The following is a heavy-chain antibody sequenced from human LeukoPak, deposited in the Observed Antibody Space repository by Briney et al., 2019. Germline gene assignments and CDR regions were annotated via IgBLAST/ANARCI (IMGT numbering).Heavy chain of an antibody. V-gene: IGHV3-48*01. J-gene: IGHJ3*02. Sequence: GGSLRLSCAASGFTFSSYSMNWVRQAPGKGLEWGSYISGSSSTIYYADSVKGRFTISRDNGKNTLYLQMNSLRAEDTAVYYCARDRAEIQRASYAFDIWGQGAMVTVSS. CDR1: GFTFSSYS. CDR3: ARDRAEIQRASYAFDI. CDR2: ISGSSSTI. D-gene: IGHD6-25*01.